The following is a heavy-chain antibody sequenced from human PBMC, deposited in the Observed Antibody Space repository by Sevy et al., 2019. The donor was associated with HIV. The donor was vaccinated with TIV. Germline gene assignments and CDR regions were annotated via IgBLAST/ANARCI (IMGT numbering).Heavy chain of an antibody. J-gene: IGHJ4*02. CDR1: GFTFRSYV. D-gene: IGHD2-15*01. V-gene: IGHV3-23*01. CDR2: ISGSGGST. CDR3: AKAKTVAAGFDY. Sequence: GGSLRLSCAASGFTFRSYVMSWVRQAPGKGLEWVSGISGSGGSTYYGGSVKGRFTISRDNSKNTLYLQMNSLRAEDTAVYYCAKAKTVAAGFDYWGQGTLVTVSS.